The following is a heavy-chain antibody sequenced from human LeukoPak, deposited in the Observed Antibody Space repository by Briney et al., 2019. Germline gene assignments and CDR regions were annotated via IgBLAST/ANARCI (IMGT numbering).Heavy chain of an antibody. Sequence: SETLSLTCTVSGGSIGSYYWSWIRQPAGTALEWIGRIYTSGTITYNPSLKSRVTMSVDTSKNQFSLKLSSVTAADTAVYYCARDSGTTGEVKFDPWGQGTLVTVSS. CDR1: GGSIGSYY. CDR3: ARDSGTTGEVKFDP. V-gene: IGHV4-4*07. J-gene: IGHJ5*02. CDR2: IYTSGTI. D-gene: IGHD3-10*01.